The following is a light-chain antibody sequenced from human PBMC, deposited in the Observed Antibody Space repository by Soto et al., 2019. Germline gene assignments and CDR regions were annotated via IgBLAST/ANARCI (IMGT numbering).Light chain of an antibody. CDR2: DVA. V-gene: IGLV2-14*03. CDR3: VSYTSSTTYV. J-gene: IGLJ1*01. Sequence: QSVLTQPASVSHSPGQSITISCTGTSSDVGGSNFVSWYQQHPGKPPKLIIYDVANRPSGVSNRFSGSKSGSTASLIISRHQTEDEADYYCVSYTSSTTYVFGTGTKLTVL. CDR1: SSDVGGSNF.